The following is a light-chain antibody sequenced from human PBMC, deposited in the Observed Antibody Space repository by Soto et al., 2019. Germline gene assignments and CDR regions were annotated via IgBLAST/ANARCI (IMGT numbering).Light chain of an antibody. CDR3: QQYGSSPLFT. CDR1: QSVSSSY. J-gene: IGKJ3*01. Sequence: ETVLTQSPGTLSLSPGERATLSCRASQSVSSSYLAWYQQKPGQAPRLLIYAASSRATGIPDRFSGSGSGTDFTLTISILEPEDFPVYYCQQYGSSPLFTFGPGTKVDIK. V-gene: IGKV3-20*01. CDR2: AAS.